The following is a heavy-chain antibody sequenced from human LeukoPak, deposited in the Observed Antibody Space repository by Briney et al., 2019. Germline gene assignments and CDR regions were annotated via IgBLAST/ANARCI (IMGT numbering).Heavy chain of an antibody. D-gene: IGHD1-1*01. V-gene: IGHV4-31*03. Sequence: PSETLSLTCTVSGGSISSGGYYWSWIRQHPGKGLEWIGHIHYSGSTYYNPSLKSRVTISVDTSKNQFSLKLSSVTAADTAVYYCARETGTTEFDYWGQGTLVTVSS. CDR3: ARETGTTEFDY. CDR1: GGSISSGGYY. J-gene: IGHJ4*02. CDR2: IHYSGST.